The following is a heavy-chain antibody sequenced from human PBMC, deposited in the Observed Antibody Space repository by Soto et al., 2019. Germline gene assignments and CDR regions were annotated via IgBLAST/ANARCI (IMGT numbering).Heavy chain of an antibody. CDR3: AGSYGSGYRAFDY. V-gene: IGHV1-69*02. J-gene: IGHJ4*02. CDR2: INPILSMS. D-gene: IGHD3-10*01. CDR1: GDTFSFYS. Sequence: QVQLVQSGAEVKKPGSSVRVSCKASGDTFSFYSINWVRQAPGLGLEWMGGINPILSMSNYAQRFQGRVTVTAPKSTRAASMERGSRGSEVRATYECAGSYGSGYRAFDYWGQGALFTVSS.